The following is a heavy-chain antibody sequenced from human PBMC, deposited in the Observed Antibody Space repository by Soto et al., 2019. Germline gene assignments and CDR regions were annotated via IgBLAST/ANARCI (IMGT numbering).Heavy chain of an antibody. CDR2: INHSGSN. D-gene: IGHD3-9*01. J-gene: IGHJ3*02. CDR3: ARGGSNDWQVAFDI. Sequence: QLQQWGAGLLKPSETLSLTCVVSGGSFSTYYYNWIRQSPGKGLEWIGEINHSGSNTYSPSLKSRVTMSLDTSKNQFSLTLTSVTAADTAVYYCARGGSNDWQVAFDIWGQGTMVTVSS. V-gene: IGHV4-34*01. CDR1: GGSFSTYY.